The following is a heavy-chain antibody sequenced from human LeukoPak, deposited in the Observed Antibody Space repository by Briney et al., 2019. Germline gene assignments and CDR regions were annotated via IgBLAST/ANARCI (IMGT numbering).Heavy chain of an antibody. CDR2: ISTSGATI. D-gene: IGHD3-10*01. V-gene: IGHV3-11*01. Sequence: PGGSLRLSCAASGFTFSDYYMSWIRQAPGKGLEWVSYISTSGATIYYADSVKGRFTISRDNSKNTLYLQMNSLRAEDTAVYYCAKDSSSGSYYRWGNYFDYWGQGTLVTVSS. CDR3: AKDSSSGSYYRWGNYFDY. J-gene: IGHJ4*02. CDR1: GFTFSDYY.